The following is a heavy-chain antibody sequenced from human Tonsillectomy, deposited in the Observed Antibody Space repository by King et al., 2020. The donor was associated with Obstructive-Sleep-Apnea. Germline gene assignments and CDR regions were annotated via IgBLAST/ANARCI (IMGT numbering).Heavy chain of an antibody. J-gene: IGHJ4*02. CDR3: ARATATETGFDY. D-gene: IGHD2-21*02. Sequence: VQLVESGGGLVKPGGSLRLSCAASGFTFSTYSINWVRHAPGKGLEWVSSISSSGKYIYYADSVKGRFTVSRANAKNSLYLQMNSLRAEDTAVYYCARATATETGFDYWGQGTLVTVSS. CDR2: ISSSGKYI. V-gene: IGHV3-21*01. CDR1: GFTFSTYS.